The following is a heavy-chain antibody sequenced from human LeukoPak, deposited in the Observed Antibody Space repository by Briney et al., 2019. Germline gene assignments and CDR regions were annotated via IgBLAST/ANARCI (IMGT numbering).Heavy chain of an antibody. D-gene: IGHD3-3*01. Sequence: SVKVSFTASGGTFSSYAISWVRQAPGQGLEWMGGIIPIFGTANYAQKFRGRVTITADISTNTVYMELSSLRSEDTAVYFCAGIPVFGVVLHQEPVWGKGTTVTVSS. J-gene: IGHJ6*04. CDR1: GGTFSSYA. CDR3: AGIPVFGVVLHQEPV. CDR2: IIPIFGTA. V-gene: IGHV1-69*06.